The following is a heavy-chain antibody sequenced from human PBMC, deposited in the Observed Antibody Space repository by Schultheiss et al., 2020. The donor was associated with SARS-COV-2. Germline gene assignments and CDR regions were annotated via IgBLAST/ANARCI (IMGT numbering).Heavy chain of an antibody. CDR1: GGSFSGYY. D-gene: IGHD1-26*01. Sequence: SETLSLTCAVYGGSFSGYYWSWIRQPPGKGLEWIGYIYYSGSTNYNPSLKSRVTISVDTSKNQFSLKLSSVTAADTAVYYCARAAYSGSYYRSLRRPFDIWGQGTMVTVSS. J-gene: IGHJ3*02. CDR3: ARAAYSGSYYRSLRRPFDI. V-gene: IGHV4-59*12. CDR2: IYYSGST.